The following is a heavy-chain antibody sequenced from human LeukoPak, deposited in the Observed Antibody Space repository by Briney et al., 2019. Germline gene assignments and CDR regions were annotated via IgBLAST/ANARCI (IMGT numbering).Heavy chain of an antibody. CDR3: ARHVLMVYATYYYYMDV. D-gene: IGHD2-8*01. CDR2: IYHSGST. V-gene: IGHV4-38-2*02. CDR1: GYSISSGYY. Sequence: PSETLSLTCTVSGYSISSGYYWGWIRQPPGKGLEWIGSIYHSGSTYYNPSLKSRVTISVDTSKNQFSLKLSSVTAADTAVYYCARHVLMVYATYYYYMDVWGKGTTVTVS. J-gene: IGHJ6*03.